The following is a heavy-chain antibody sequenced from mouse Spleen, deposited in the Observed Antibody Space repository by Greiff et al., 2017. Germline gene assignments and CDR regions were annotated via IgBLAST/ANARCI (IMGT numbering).Heavy chain of an antibody. CDR2: IWSGGST. CDR1: GFSLTSYG. D-gene: IGHD2-5*01. J-gene: IGHJ4*01. CDR3: ARTYYSNPYAMDY. Sequence: VQRVESGPGLVQPSQSLSITCTVSGFSLTSYGVHWVRQSPGKGLEWLGVIWSGGSTDYNAAFISRLSISKDNSKSQVFFKMNSLQADDTAIYYCARTYYSNPYAMDYWGQGTSVTVSS. V-gene: IGHV2-2*01.